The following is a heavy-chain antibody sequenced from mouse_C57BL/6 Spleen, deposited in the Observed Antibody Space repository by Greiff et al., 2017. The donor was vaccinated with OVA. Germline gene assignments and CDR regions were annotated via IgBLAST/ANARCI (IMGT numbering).Heavy chain of an antibody. V-gene: IGHV4-1*01. CDR3: ARGLIGYYAMDY. J-gene: IGHJ4*01. D-gene: IGHD1-1*01. CDR2: INPNSSTI. CDR1: GIDFSRYW. Sequence: EVKLMESGGGLVQPGGSLKLSCAASGIDFSRYWMSWVRRAPGKGLEWIGEINPNSSTINYAPSLKDKFIISRDNAKNTLYLQMSKVRSEDTALYYCARGLIGYYAMDYWGQGTSVTVSS.